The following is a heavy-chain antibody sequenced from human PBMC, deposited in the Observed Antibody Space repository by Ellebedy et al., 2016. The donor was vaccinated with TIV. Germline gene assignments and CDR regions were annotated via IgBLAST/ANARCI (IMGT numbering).Heavy chain of an antibody. CDR3: VREIGSYYDY. D-gene: IGHD1-26*01. Sequence: SETLSLTCAISGDSVSSTGAAWNWLRQSPSTGLEWLGSTYYRSKWYNDYAVSVKSRITINPDTSKNQFSLELNSVTPEDTAVYFCVREIGSYYDYWGQGTLVTVSS. V-gene: IGHV6-1*01. J-gene: IGHJ4*02. CDR2: TYYRSKWYN. CDR1: GDSVSSTGAA.